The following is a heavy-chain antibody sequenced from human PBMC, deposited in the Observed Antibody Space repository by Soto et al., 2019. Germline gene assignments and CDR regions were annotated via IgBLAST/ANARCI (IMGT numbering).Heavy chain of an antibody. CDR2: ISYDGSNK. V-gene: IGHV3-30*18. CDR3: AKAQPDYATVTTAISY. J-gene: IGHJ4*02. D-gene: IGHD4-17*01. CDR1: GFTFSSYG. Sequence: QVQLVESGGGVVQPGRSLRLSCAASGFTFSSYGMHWVRQALGKGLEWVAVISYDGSNKYYADSVKGRFTISRDNSKNTLYLQMNSLRAEDTAVYYCAKAQPDYATVTTAISYWGQGTLVTVSS.